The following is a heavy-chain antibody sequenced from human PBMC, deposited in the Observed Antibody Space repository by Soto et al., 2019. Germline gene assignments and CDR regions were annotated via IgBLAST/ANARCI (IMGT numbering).Heavy chain of an antibody. D-gene: IGHD2-2*01. Sequence: SETLSLTCTVSGGSISTGTYNWTWIRQLPGKGLEWIGNVDYRGGAYYNPSLQSRVTVSLDTSRNQFSMRLSSVTAADTAVYYCARYCSSTSCLNFDYWGRGTLVTVSS. V-gene: IGHV4-31*03. CDR1: GGSISTGTYN. J-gene: IGHJ4*02. CDR2: VDYRGGA. CDR3: ARYCSSTSCLNFDY.